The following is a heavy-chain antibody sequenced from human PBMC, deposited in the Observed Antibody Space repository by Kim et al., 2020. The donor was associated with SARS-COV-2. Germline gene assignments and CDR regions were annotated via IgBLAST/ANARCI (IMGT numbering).Heavy chain of an antibody. CDR1: GDSISSGGYY. J-gene: IGHJ4*02. Sequence: SETLSLTCTVSGDSISSGGYYWSWIRQHPGEGLEWIGYIYYSGNTFYNPSLKSRLIISMDTSKNQFSLHLNSVIVADTAVYYCASGDLDSSGYYFGHWGQGILVTVSS. CDR3: ASGDLDSSGYYFGH. V-gene: IGHV4-31*03. CDR2: IYYSGNT. D-gene: IGHD3-22*01.